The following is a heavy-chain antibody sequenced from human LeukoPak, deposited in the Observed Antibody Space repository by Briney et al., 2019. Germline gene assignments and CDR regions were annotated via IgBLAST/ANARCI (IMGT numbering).Heavy chain of an antibody. V-gene: IGHV1-46*01. D-gene: IGHD2-2*01. Sequence: GASVKVSCKASGYTFTSYYMHWVRQAPGQGLERMGTINPSGGSRSYAQKFQGRVTMTRDTSTSTVYMELSSLRSEDTAVYFCARDACSSTICQAGGNWFDPWGQGTLVTVSS. CDR3: ARDACSSTICQAGGNWFDP. J-gene: IGHJ5*02. CDR2: INPSGGSR. CDR1: GYTFTSYY.